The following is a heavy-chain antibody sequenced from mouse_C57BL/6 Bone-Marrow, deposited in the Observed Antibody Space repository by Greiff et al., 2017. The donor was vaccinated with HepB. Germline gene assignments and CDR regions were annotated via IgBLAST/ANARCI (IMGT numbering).Heavy chain of an antibody. V-gene: IGHV1-55*01. Sequence: QVQLKQPGAELVKPGASVKMSCKASGYTFTSYWITWVKQRPGQGLEWIGDIYPGSGSTNYNEKFKSKATLTVDTSSSTAYMQLSSLTSEDSAVYYGARPLYYGNYWFAYWGQGTLVTVSA. CDR2: IYPGSGST. CDR3: ARPLYYGNYWFAY. D-gene: IGHD2-1*01. CDR1: GYTFTSYW. J-gene: IGHJ3*01.